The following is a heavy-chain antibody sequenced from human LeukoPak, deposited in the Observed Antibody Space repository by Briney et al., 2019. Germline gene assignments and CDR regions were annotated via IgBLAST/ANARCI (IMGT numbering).Heavy chain of an antibody. Sequence: GGSLRLSCAASGFTFSDHYMDWVRQAPGKGLEWVGRTRNKANGYTTEYAASVRGRFIISRDDSKNSLYLQMNSLKTEDTAVYYCTRDPEDVGSYDAFDIWGQGTMVTVSS. CDR1: GFTFSDHY. J-gene: IGHJ3*02. V-gene: IGHV3-72*01. D-gene: IGHD1-26*01. CDR2: TRNKANGYTT. CDR3: TRDPEDVGSYDAFDI.